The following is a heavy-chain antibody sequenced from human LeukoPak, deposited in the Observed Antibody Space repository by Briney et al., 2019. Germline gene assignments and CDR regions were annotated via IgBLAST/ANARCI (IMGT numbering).Heavy chain of an antibody. CDR2: IYYSGST. V-gene: IGHV4-59*08. CDR1: GGSISTYY. J-gene: IGHJ3*02. D-gene: IGHD3-22*01. CDR3: ARTYYYASSGPERTFDI. Sequence: NPSETLSLTCTVSGGSISTYYWSWIRQPPGKGLEWIGYIYYSGSTNYNPSLKSRATISVDTSKNQFSLKLSSVTAADTAVYYCARTYYYASSGPERTFDIWGQGTMVTVSS.